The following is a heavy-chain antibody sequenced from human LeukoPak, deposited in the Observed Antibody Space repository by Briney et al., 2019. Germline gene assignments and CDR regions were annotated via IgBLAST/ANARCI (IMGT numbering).Heavy chain of an antibody. CDR1: GDSFNNYY. Sequence: PSETLSLTCTVSGDSFNNYYWSWIRQPAGKGLEWIGQIYNSENTNYNPSLKSRVSMSVDTSKNQFSLELSSVSAADTAIYYCAKDSLTWGGNWFDPWGQGTLVTVSS. CDR2: IYNSENT. V-gene: IGHV4-4*07. CDR3: AKDSLTWGGNWFDP. D-gene: IGHD3-16*01. J-gene: IGHJ5*02.